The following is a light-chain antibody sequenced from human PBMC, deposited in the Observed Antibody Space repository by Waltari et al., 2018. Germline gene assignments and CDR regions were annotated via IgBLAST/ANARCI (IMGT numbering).Light chain of an antibody. V-gene: IGLV3-19*01. Sequence: SSDLTQDPAVSVALGRTVMITCQGDILRPYVGNWCRQKPGQPPELVIYGKNNLPSGIPDRFSASSSGNTASLIITGAQAEDEADYYCSSRELSGHVVFGGGTRLTVL. J-gene: IGLJ2*01. CDR2: GKN. CDR1: ILRPYV. CDR3: SSRELSGHVV.